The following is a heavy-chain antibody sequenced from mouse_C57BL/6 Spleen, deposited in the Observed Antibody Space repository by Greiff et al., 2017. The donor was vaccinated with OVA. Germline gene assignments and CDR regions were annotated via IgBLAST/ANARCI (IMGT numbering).Heavy chain of an antibody. J-gene: IGHJ3*01. V-gene: IGHV14-1*01. D-gene: IGHD2-5*01. Sequence: EVQLKQSGAELVRPGASVKLSCTASGFTINDYSMHWVKQRPEQGLEWIGRIDPEDGYTGYAPKFQGKATVTADTSSNTAYLQLSSLTSDDTAFYYCTASCYSNYEAYWGQGTLVTVSA. CDR3: TASCYSNYEAY. CDR2: IDPEDGYT. CDR1: GFTINDYS.